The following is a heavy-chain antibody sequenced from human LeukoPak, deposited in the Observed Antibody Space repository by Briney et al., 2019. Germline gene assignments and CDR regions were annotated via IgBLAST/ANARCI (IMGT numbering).Heavy chain of an antibody. J-gene: IGHJ6*03. CDR3: ARLTMVRGGYMDV. V-gene: IGHV5-51*01. Sequence: GASLKISCKGSGYSFTSYWIGGVRQMSGKGLEWRGIIYPGDSDTRYSPSFQGQVTISADKSITTAYLKWRSLKASAPPMYSCARLTMVRGGYMDVWGKETTVTISS. D-gene: IGHD3-10*01. CDR2: IYPGDSDT. CDR1: GYSFTSYW.